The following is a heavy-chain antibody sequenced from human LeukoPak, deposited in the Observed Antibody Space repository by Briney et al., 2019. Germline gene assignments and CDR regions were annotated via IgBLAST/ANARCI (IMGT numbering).Heavy chain of an antibody. V-gene: IGHV3-7*01. CDR3: ASPLWGTYRYEAFDI. CDR2: IKQDGSEK. CDR1: GFTFSSYA. D-gene: IGHD3-16*02. Sequence: PGGSLRLSCAASGFTFSSYAMSWVRQAPGKGLEWVANIKQDGSEKYYVDSVKGRFTISRDNAKNSLFLQMNSLRAEDTAVYYCASPLWGTYRYEAFDIWGQGTMVTVSS. J-gene: IGHJ3*02.